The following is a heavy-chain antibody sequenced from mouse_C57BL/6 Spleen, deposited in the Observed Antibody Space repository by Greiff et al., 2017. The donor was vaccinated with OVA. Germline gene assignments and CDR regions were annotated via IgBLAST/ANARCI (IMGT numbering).Heavy chain of an antibody. V-gene: IGHV1-15*01. CDR3: TRRTSFCGSSPFAY. D-gene: IGHD1-1*01. CDR1: GYTFTDYE. J-gene: IGHJ3*01. Sequence: VQLQQSGAELVRPGASVTLSCKASGYTFTDYEMHWVKQTPVHGLEWIGAIDPETGGTAYNQKFKGKAILTAEKSSSTAYMELRSLTSEDSAVYYCTRRTSFCGSSPFAYWGQGTLVTVSA. CDR2: IDPETGGT.